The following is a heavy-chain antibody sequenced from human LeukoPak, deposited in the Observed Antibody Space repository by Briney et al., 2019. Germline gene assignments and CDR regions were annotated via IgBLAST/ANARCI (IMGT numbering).Heavy chain of an antibody. CDR1: GFTFSSYA. CDR2: ISGSGGNT. V-gene: IGHV3-23*01. Sequence: GESLRLSCAASGFTFSSYAMSWVRQAPGKGLEWVSGISGSGGNTFYADSVKGRFTISRDNSKNTLYLQMNSLRAEDTAVYYCARENGAAVISHFDYWGQGTLVTVSS. D-gene: IGHD2-21*01. J-gene: IGHJ4*02. CDR3: ARENGAAVISHFDY.